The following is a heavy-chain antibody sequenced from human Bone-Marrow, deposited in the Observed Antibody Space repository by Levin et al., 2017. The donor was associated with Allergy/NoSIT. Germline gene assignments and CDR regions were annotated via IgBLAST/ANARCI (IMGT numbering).Heavy chain of an antibody. V-gene: IGHV3-7*01. CDR3: AKTSRSSMDPDY. J-gene: IGHJ4*02. CDR1: GFTFSSFW. Sequence: GESLKISCAASGFTFSSFWMSWVRQAPGKGLEWVANIKQDGSEQYYLDSVRGRFTISRDNAENSLYLQMNSPRVEDTAVYYCAKTSRSSMDPDYWGQGTLVTVSS. D-gene: IGHD6-6*01. CDR2: IKQDGSEQ.